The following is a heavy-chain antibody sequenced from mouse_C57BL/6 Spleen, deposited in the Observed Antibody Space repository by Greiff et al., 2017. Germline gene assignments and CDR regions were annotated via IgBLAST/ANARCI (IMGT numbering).Heavy chain of an antibody. V-gene: IGHV14-4*01. CDR3: TTSDYYGSRDY. CDR1: GFNIKDDY. J-gene: IGHJ2*01. CDR2: IDPENGDT. D-gene: IGHD1-1*01. Sequence: VQLQQSGAELVRPGASVKLSCTASGFNIKDDYMHWVKQRPEQGLEWIGWIDPENGDTEYASKFQGKATITADTSSNTAYLQLSSLTSEDTAVYYCTTSDYYGSRDYRGQGTTLTGSS.